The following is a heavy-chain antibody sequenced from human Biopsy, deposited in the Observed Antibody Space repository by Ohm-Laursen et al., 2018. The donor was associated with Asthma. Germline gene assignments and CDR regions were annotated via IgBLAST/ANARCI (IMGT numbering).Heavy chain of an antibody. J-gene: IGHJ5*02. CDR1: GGSIRSHD. D-gene: IGHD2-15*01. CDR3: ARLADCSGGACYSYGWFDP. V-gene: IGHV4-59*11. CDR2: VSHTGST. Sequence: GTLSLTCTVSGGSIRSHDWTWIRLPPGKGLEYIGDVSHTGSTNYNPSLKSRVTTSLDTSKNQFSLRLTSVTPADTAVYYCARLADCSGGACYSYGWFDPWGQGTRVTVSS.